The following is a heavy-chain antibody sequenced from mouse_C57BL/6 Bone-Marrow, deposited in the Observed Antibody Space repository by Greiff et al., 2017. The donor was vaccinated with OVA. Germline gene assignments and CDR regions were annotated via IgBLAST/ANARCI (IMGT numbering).Heavy chain of an antibody. Sequence: QVQLQQPGAELVMPGASVKLSCKASGYTFTSYWMHWVKQRPGQGLEWIGEIDPSDSYTNYNQKFKGKSTLTVDKSSSTAYMQLSSLTSEESAVYYCARGPDGYYVWYFDVWGTGTTVTVSS. CDR2: IDPSDSYT. CDR1: GYTFTSYW. D-gene: IGHD2-3*01. V-gene: IGHV1-69*01. J-gene: IGHJ1*03. CDR3: ARGPDGYYVWYFDV.